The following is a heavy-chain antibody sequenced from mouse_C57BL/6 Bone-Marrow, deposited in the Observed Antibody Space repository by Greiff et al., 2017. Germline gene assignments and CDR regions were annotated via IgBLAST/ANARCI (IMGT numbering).Heavy chain of an antibody. CDR2: IYPRSGNT. J-gene: IGHJ1*03. V-gene: IGHV1-81*01. CDR1: GYTFTSYG. D-gene: IGHD1-1*01. Sequence: VKLMESGAELARPGASVKLSCKASGYTFTSYGMSWVKQRTGQGLEWIGEIYPRSGNTYYNEKFKGKATLTADKSSSTAYMELRSLTSEDSAVYFCARNGSSLWYFDVWGTGTTVTVSS. CDR3: ARNGSSLWYFDV.